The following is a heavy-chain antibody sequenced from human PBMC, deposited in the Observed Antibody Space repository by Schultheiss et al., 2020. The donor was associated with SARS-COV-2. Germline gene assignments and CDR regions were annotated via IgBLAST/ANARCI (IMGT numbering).Heavy chain of an antibody. CDR3: ARDSSSGTYCLDY. V-gene: IGHV3-30*03. J-gene: IGHJ4*02. CDR1: GFTFSSYG. CDR2: ISYDGSNK. D-gene: IGHD1-26*01. Sequence: GGSLRLSCAASGFTFSSYGMHWVRQAPGKGLGWVAVISYDGSNKYYADSVKGRFTISRDNSKNTLYLQMNSLRPEDTAVYYCARDSSSGTYCLDYWGQGTLVTVAS.